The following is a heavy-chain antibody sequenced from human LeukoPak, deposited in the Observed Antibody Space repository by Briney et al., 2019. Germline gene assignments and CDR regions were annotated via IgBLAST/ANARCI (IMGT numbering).Heavy chain of an antibody. CDR2: ISHDGSNK. D-gene: IGHD4-23*01. V-gene: IGHV3-30*03. CDR1: GFTFISYG. CDR3: ATDYGGNSGPD. J-gene: IGHJ4*02. Sequence: GGSLRLSCAASGFTFISYGMHWVRQAPGKGLEWVAVISHDGSNKYYADSVKGRFTISRDNSKNTLYLQVNSLRAEDTAMYYCATDYGGNSGPDWGQGTLVTVSS.